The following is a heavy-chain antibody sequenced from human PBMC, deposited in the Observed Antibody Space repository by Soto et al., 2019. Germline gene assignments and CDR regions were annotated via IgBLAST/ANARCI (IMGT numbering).Heavy chain of an antibody. Sequence: QVQLVQSGAEVKKPGSSVKVSCKASGVTFSSYTISWLRQAPGQGLEWMGRIIPILGVATYAQKFQGRVTNTADKSTSTAYMELTRLKSEDTAVYYGESQRYTRGFFASWGQGTLVTVSS. D-gene: IGHD3-10*01. CDR1: GVTFSSYT. CDR2: IIPILGVA. CDR3: ESQRYTRGFFAS. J-gene: IGHJ4*02. V-gene: IGHV1-69*02.